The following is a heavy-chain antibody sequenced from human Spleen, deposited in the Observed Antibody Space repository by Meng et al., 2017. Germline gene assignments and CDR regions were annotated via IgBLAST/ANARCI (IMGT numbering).Heavy chain of an antibody. CDR3: ARLSHRGYGNYHDLFHSYFDY. Sequence: GESLKISCKGSGYSFTSYWIGWVRQMPGKGLEWMGIIYPGDSDTRYSPSFQGQVTISADKSISTAYLQWSSLKASDTAMYYCARLSHRGYGNYHDLFHSYFDYWGQGTLVTVSS. V-gene: IGHV5-51*01. J-gene: IGHJ4*02. D-gene: IGHD4-11*01. CDR1: GYSFTSYW. CDR2: IYPGDSDT.